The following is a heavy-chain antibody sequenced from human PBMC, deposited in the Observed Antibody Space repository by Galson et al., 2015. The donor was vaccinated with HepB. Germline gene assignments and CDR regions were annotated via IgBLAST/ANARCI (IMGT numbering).Heavy chain of an antibody. CDR3: ASTERQKTRADN. V-gene: IGHV1-8*01. CDR2: MDPKSGDT. Sequence: VKVSCKASGYTFTSFDINWVRQATGQGLEWMGWMDPKSGDTGYAQNFQGRVTMTRDTSVNTAYMELSSLRSEDTAVYYCASTERQKTRADNWGQGTLVTVSS. CDR1: GYTFTSFD. J-gene: IGHJ4*02. D-gene: IGHD4-17*01.